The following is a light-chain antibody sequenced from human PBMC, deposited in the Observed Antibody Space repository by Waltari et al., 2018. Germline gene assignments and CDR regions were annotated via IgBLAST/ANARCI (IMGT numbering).Light chain of an antibody. CDR1: QSVSSY. Sequence: EIVLTQSPGTLSLSPGERATLSCRASQSVSSYLAWYQQKPGQAPRLLIYGASSSATGIPDRLSGSGSGTDFTLTISRLEPEDFAVYYCQQYSTSPFTFGQGTKLEIK. CDR2: GAS. J-gene: IGKJ2*01. CDR3: QQYSTSPFT. V-gene: IGKV3-20*01.